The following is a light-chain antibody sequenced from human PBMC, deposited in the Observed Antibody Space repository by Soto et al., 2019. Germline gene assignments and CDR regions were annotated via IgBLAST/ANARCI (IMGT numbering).Light chain of an antibody. CDR1: QDISNY. J-gene: IGKJ1*01. CDR2: DAF. V-gene: IGKV1-33*01. Sequence: DIQMTQSPSSLSASVGDRVTITCQASQDISNYLNWYQQKPGKAPKLLIYDAFTLESGVPSRFSGSGSGTEFTLTISSLQPDDFATYYCQQYSIYWTFGQGTKVDIK. CDR3: QQYSIYWT.